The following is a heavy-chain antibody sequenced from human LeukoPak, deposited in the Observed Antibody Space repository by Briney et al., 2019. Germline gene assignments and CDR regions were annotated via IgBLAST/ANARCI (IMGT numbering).Heavy chain of an antibody. J-gene: IGHJ3*02. CDR3: ARITYYYDSSGYSDAFDI. CDR1: GFTFSDHY. V-gene: IGHV3-72*01. Sequence: GGSLRLSCAASGFTFSDHYMDWVRQAPGKGLEWVGRTRNKANSYTTGYAASVKGRFTISRDDSKNSLYLQMNSLKTEDTAVYYCARITYYYDSSGYSDAFDIWGQGTMVTVSS. CDR2: TRNKANSYTT. D-gene: IGHD3-22*01.